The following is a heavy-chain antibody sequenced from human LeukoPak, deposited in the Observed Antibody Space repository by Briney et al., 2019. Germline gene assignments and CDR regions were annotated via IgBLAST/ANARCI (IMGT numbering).Heavy chain of an antibody. CDR3: ARAPMGGGYKGTGSFDS. V-gene: IGHV4-30-4*08. J-gene: IGHJ4*02. D-gene: IGHD5-24*01. CDR2: IYYSGST. Sequence: KTSQTLSLTCTVSGGSISSGDYYWSWIRQPPGKGLEWIGYIYYSGSTYYNPSLKSRVTMSLDMSKNQFTLKLNSVTAADTAVYYCARAPMGGGYKGTGSFDSWGQGTLVTVSS. CDR1: GGSISSGDYY.